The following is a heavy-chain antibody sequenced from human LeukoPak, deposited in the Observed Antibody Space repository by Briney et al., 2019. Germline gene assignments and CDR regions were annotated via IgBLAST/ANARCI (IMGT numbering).Heavy chain of an antibody. CDR1: GFTFSSYG. D-gene: IGHD2/OR15-2a*01. CDR3: ARDEYSKTGAFDI. Sequence: GGSLRLSCAASGFTFSSYGTSWVRQTPGKGLEWVSAISGSGGSTYYADSVKGRFTISRDNSKNTLYLQMNSLRAEDTAVYYCARDEYSKTGAFDIWGQGTMVTVSS. CDR2: ISGSGGST. V-gene: IGHV3-23*01. J-gene: IGHJ3*02.